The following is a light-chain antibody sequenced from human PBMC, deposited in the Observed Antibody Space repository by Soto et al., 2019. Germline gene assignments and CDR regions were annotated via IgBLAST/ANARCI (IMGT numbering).Light chain of an antibody. CDR3: QQSYSSPLT. CDR1: QSISYY. CDR2: AAS. J-gene: IGKJ4*01. Sequence: DIQMTKSPSSLSASVGDRVTITCRASQSISYYLNWYQQKPGKAPKLLIYAASSLQSGVPSRFSGSGSGTDFTLTICSLQPEDFATFYCQQSYSSPLTFGGGTKVEIK. V-gene: IGKV1-39*01.